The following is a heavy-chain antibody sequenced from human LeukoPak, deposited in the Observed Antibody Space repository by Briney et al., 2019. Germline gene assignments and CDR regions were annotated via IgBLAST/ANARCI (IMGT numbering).Heavy chain of an antibody. J-gene: IGHJ6*04. Sequence: GASVKVSCKASGYTFTGYYMHWVRQAPGQGLEWMGWINPNSGGANYAQKFQGRVTMTRDTSTSTVYMELSSLRSEDTAVYYCAREARGPMDVWGKGTTVTVSS. CDR1: GYTFTGYY. CDR2: INPNSGGA. V-gene: IGHV1-2*02. CDR3: AREARGPMDV. D-gene: IGHD6-6*01.